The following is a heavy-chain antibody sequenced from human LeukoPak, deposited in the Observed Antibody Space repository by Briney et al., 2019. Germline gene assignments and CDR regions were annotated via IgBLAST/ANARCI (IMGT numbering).Heavy chain of an antibody. CDR2: IRSKANSYAT. CDR1: GFTFSGSA. V-gene: IGHV3-73*01. CDR3: TRHDSSYLNWFDP. J-gene: IGHJ5*02. D-gene: IGHD4-11*01. Sequence: GGSLRLSCAASGFTFSGSAIHWVRQASGKGLEWVGRIRSKANSYATAYAASVKGRFTISRDDSKNMAYLQMNSLKTGDTAVYYCTRHDSSYLNWFDPWGQGTLVTVSS.